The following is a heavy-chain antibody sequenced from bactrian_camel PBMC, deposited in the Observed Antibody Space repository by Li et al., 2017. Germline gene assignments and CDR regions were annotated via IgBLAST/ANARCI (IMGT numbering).Heavy chain of an antibody. CDR3: ATLNRWSALEYST. D-gene: IGHD7*01. CDR1: LNGRHC. Sequence: VQLVESGGGSVQAGESLRLSCVASLNGRHCMAWFRQAPGKEREGVAGISTGGAGTYYSESVKGRFTISRDKNTMYLQMNNLKSEDTALYYCATLNRWSALEYSTWGQGTQVTFS. V-gene: IGHV3S1*01. J-gene: IGHJ4*01. CDR2: ISTGGAGT.